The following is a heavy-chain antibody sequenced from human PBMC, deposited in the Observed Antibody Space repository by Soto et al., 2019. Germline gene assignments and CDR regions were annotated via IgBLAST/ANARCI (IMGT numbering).Heavy chain of an antibody. CDR1: GYTFTSYG. J-gene: IGHJ3*02. V-gene: IGHV1-18*01. CDR2: ISAYNGNT. D-gene: IGHD3-16*02. Sequence: QVQLVQSGAEVKKPGASVKVSCKASGYTFTSYGISWVRQAPGQGLEWMGWISAYNGNTNYAQKLQGRVTMTTDTSTSTAYMELRSLRSDDTAVYYCARDRSDYIWGSYRYTDDAFDIWCQGTMVTVSS. CDR3: ARDRSDYIWGSYRYTDDAFDI.